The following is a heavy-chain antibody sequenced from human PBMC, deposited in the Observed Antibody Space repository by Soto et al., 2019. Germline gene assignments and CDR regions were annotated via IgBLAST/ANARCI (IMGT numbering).Heavy chain of an antibody. J-gene: IGHJ6*01. CDR3: TTEAGVVAATPGPYYYYYDGMDV. D-gene: IGHD2-15*01. CDR2: IKSKTDGVTT. Sequence: EVQLVESGGGLVKPGGSLRLSCAASGFTFSNAWMNWVRQAPGKGLEWVGRIKSKTDGVTTDYAAPAKGRFTISRDDSKNTLYLQMNSLKTEDTAVYYCTTEAGVVAATPGPYYYYYDGMDVWGQGTTVTVSS. V-gene: IGHV3-15*07. CDR1: GFTFSNAW.